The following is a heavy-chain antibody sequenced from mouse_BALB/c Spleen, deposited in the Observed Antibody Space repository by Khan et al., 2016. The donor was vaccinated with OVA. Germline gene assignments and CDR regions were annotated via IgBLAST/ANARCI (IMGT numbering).Heavy chain of an antibody. CDR2: INTYTGEP. CDR1: GSTFTNYG. CDR3: ARKNYRYDRYFDV. J-gene: IGHJ1*01. Sequence: QIQLVQSGPELKKPGETVRISCKASGSTFTNYGMSWVRQTPGKGLKWMGWINTYTGEPTYADDFKGRFAFSLETSASTAYLQITNLKNEDTATYSCARKNYRYDRYFDVWGAGTTITVSS. D-gene: IGHD2-12*01. V-gene: IGHV9-3-1*01.